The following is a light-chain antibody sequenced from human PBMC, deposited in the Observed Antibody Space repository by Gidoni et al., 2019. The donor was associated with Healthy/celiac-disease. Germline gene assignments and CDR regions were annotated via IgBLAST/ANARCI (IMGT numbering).Light chain of an antibody. CDR2: GAS. Sequence: PGERVTLSCRANQSVSSSYLTWYQQKPGQAPRLLIYGASTRATSIPARFSGSGSGTDFTLTISSLQPEDFAVYYCQQDYNGWTFGQGTKVEIK. CDR3: QQDYNGWT. V-gene: IGKV3D-7*01. CDR1: QSVSSSY. J-gene: IGKJ1*01.